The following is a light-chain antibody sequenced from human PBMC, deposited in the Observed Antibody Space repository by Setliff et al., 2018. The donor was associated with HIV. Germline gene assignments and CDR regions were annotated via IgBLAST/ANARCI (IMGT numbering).Light chain of an antibody. J-gene: IGLJ1*01. Sequence: QSALTQPASVSGSPGQSITISCTGTSSDVGSYNLVSWYQQHPGKAPKLMIYQVTKRPSGVSNRFSGSESGNTASLTISGLQAEDEADYYCCSYAGSSTFEVFGTGTKVTVL. V-gene: IGLV2-23*02. CDR2: QVT. CDR1: SSDVGSYNL. CDR3: CSYAGSSTFEV.